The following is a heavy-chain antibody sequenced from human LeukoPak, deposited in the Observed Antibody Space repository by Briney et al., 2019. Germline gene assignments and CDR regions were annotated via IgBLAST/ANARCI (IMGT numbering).Heavy chain of an antibody. Sequence: PGGSLRLSCAASGFTFSTYGLNWVRQAPGKGLEWVSSISSSGTYRYYADSLKGRFTISRDNAKNSLYLQMNSLRAEDKAVYYCVRGEVWFDPWGQGTLVTVSA. D-gene: IGHD1-26*01. J-gene: IGHJ5*02. CDR1: GFTFSTYG. V-gene: IGHV3-21*06. CDR3: VRGEVWFDP. CDR2: ISSSGTYR.